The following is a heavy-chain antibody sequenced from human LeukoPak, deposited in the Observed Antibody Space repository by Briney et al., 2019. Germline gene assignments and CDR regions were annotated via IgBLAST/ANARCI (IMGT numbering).Heavy chain of an antibody. CDR1: GFNRYA. CDR2: VSTQFGNT. Sequence: ASVKVSCKTSGFNRYAISWVRQAPGQGLEWMGWVSTQFGNTTFAQNFQGRLTLTIDTSTAAAYMELRNLRSGDTAVYYCARDRGGPIFGAFIRPYYFDSWGRGTLVTVSS. CDR3: ARDRGGPIFGAFIRPYYFDS. V-gene: IGHV1-18*01. J-gene: IGHJ4*02. D-gene: IGHD3-3*01.